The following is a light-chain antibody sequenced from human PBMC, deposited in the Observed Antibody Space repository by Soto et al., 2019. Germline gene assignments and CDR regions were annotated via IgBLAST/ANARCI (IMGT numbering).Light chain of an antibody. Sequence: DIVMTQSPDSLAVSLGERATINCKSSQSVLYSSTNKNYLAWYQQKPGQPPKLLIYWASTRESGVPDRFSGSGSGTDFTLIISSLQAEDVAVYYCQQYYSSPRTFGQGTQLEIK. CDR2: WAS. CDR1: QSVLYSSTNKNY. V-gene: IGKV4-1*01. CDR3: QQYYSSPRT. J-gene: IGKJ2*01.